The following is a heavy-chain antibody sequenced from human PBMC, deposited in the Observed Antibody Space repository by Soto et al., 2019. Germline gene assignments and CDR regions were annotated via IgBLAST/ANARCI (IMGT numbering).Heavy chain of an antibody. CDR3: ARELIGPINWFDP. Sequence: PSETQSLTCAVSGGSISSGGYSWSWIRQPPGKGLEWIGYIYHSGSTYYNPSLKSRVTISVDRSKNQFSLKLSSVTAADTAVYYCARELIGPINWFDPWGQGTLVTVSS. CDR1: GGSISSGGYS. D-gene: IGHD2-8*01. CDR2: IYHSGST. V-gene: IGHV4-30-2*01. J-gene: IGHJ5*02.